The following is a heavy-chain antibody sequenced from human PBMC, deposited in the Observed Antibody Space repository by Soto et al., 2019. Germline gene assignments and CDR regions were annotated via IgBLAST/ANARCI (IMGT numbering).Heavy chain of an antibody. D-gene: IGHD2-2*01. CDR1: GFTSSSYA. V-gene: IGHV3-23*01. Sequence: PGGSLRLSCAASGFTSSSYAMKWVRQAPGKGLEWVSLISDSGTLTYYADSVKGRFTISRDNSGNTLFLHMYSLRAEDTAVYYWARYIPGVRYYGMDVWGQGTTVTVSS. CDR3: ARYIPGVRYYGMDV. J-gene: IGHJ6*02. CDR2: ISDSGTLT.